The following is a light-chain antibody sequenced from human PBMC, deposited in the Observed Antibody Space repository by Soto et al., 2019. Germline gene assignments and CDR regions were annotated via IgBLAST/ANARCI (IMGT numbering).Light chain of an antibody. CDR3: CSFAGTYTWV. V-gene: IGLV2-11*01. CDR2: DVT. Sequence: QSALIQPRSVSGSPRQSVTISCTGSTNDVGGYNHVSWYQQHPDKAPKLIIYDVTKRPLGVPDRFSGSKSDNTASLTISGLQAEDEAEYHCCSFAGTYTWVFGGGTQLTVL. J-gene: IGLJ3*02. CDR1: TNDVGGYNH.